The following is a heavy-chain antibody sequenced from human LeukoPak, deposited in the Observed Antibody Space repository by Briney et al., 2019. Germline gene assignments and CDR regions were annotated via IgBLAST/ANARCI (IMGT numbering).Heavy chain of an antibody. CDR2: ISGSGGST. D-gene: IGHD2-2*01. CDR1: GFTFSSYA. V-gene: IGHV3-23*01. CDR3: AKGRTTSIRNNWFDP. Sequence: GASLRLSCAASGFTFSSYAMSWVRQAPGKGLEWVSAISGSGGSTYYADSVKGRFTISRDNSKNTLYLQMNSLRAEDTAVYYCAKGRTTSIRNNWFDPWGQGTLVTVSS. J-gene: IGHJ5*02.